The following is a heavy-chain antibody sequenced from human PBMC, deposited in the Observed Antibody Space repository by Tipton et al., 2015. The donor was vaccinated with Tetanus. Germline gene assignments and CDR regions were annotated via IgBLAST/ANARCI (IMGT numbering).Heavy chain of an antibody. D-gene: IGHD1-26*01. Sequence: TLSLTCTVSGVSIADNTNYWGWIRQRPGKGLEWIGDIYSSGGTYTDPSLKGRVTISVDTSKNQFSLRLNSVTAADTAVYYCARDQARGARGWNYFDFWGLGTLVTVSS. V-gene: IGHV4-31*03. J-gene: IGHJ4*02. CDR1: GVSIADNTNY. CDR3: ARDQARGARGWNYFDF. CDR2: IYSSGGT.